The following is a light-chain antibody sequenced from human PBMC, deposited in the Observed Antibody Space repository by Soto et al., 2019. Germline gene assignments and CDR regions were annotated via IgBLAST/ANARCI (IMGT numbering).Light chain of an antibody. J-gene: IGKJ4*01. CDR1: QSVSSTY. CDR2: GAS. V-gene: IGKV3D-7*01. Sequence: EIVMTQSPATLSLSPGERATLSCRASQSVSSTYLSWYQQKPGQAPRLLIYGASTRATGIPARFSGSGSGTDFTRTISSLQPEDFAVYYCQQDYDLVTFGGGTKVEIK. CDR3: QQDYDLVT.